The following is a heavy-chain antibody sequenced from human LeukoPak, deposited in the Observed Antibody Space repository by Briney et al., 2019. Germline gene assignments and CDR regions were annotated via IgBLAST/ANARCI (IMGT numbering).Heavy chain of an antibody. CDR3: AKDCGAAADCS. V-gene: IGHV3-21*04. D-gene: IGHD6-13*01. Sequence: GGSLRLSCVAYGFTFSSYIINWVRQAPGKGLEWVSSISSSSSDIYYADSVKGRFTISRDNSKNTLYLQMNSLRAEDTAVYYCAKDCGAAADCSWGQGTLVTVSS. CDR2: ISSSSSDI. CDR1: GFTFSSYI. J-gene: IGHJ5*02.